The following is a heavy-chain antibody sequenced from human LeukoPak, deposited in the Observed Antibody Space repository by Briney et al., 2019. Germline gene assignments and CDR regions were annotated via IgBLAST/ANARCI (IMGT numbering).Heavy chain of an antibody. CDR1: GGSISSGGYY. Sequence: SETLSLTCTVSGGSISSGGYYWNWIRQHPGKGLEWIGNIYYSGSTYYSGSTYYNPSLKSRVTISVDTSKNQFSLKLSPVTAADTAVYYCASTSGYCSGGNCYSAFDYWGQGTLVTVSS. CDR2: IYYSGSTYYSGST. V-gene: IGHV4-31*03. D-gene: IGHD2-15*01. J-gene: IGHJ4*02. CDR3: ASTSGYCSGGNCYSAFDY.